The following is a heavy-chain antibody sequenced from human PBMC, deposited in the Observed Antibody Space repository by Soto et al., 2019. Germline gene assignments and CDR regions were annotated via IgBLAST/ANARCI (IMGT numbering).Heavy chain of an antibody. V-gene: IGHV4-4*02. CDR1: SGSISSGNW. D-gene: IGHD6-13*01. CDR2: IYDTGGT. CDR3: ARVYSAGSGWMYYFDF. J-gene: IGHJ4*02. Sequence: QVQLQESGPGLVESSGTLSLTCEVSSGSISSGNWWSWVRQPPGKGLEWIGEIYDTGGTNYNPSLSSRGPMTIDKSKNQFSLNLRSATAADSAVYYCARVYSAGSGWMYYFDFWGQGILVSVSS.